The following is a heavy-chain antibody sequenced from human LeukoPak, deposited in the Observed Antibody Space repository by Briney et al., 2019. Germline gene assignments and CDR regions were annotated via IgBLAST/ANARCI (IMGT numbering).Heavy chain of an antibody. V-gene: IGHV4-39*07. CDR2: IYYSGST. CDR1: GGSISSSSYY. CDR3: ARTGIVAPFDY. D-gene: IGHD3-10*01. Sequence: SETLSLTCTVSGGSISSSSYYWGWIRQPPGKGLEWIGSIYYSGSTYYNPSLKSRVTISVDTSKNQFSLRLSSVTAADTAVYYCARTGIVAPFDYWGQGTLVTVSS. J-gene: IGHJ4*02.